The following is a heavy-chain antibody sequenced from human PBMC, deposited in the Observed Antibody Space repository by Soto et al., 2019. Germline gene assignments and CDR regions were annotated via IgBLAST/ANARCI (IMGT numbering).Heavy chain of an antibody. V-gene: IGHV3-7*01. CDR1: GFTFSSYW. J-gene: IGHJ4*02. CDR2: IKQDGSEK. CDR3: ARNRKQQLIDY. D-gene: IGHD6-13*01. Sequence: EVQLVESGGGLVQPGGSLRLSCAASGFTFSSYWMSWVRQAPGKGLEWVANIKQDGSEKYYVDSVKGRFTISRDNAKNSLYLQMNSLIPEDTAVYYCARNRKQQLIDYWGQGTLVTVSS.